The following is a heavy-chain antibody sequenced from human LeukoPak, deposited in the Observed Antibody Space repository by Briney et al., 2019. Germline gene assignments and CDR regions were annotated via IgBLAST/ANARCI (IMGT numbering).Heavy chain of an antibody. J-gene: IGHJ4*02. CDR2: LYISGST. V-gene: IGHV4-4*07. CDR1: GASISSFY. Sequence: SETLSLTCTVSGASISSFYYSWVRQTAGGGLEWIGRLYISGSTDYNPSLKSRVTISVDTSKNQFSLKLSSVTAADTAVYFCARDLSGSLYFDYWGQGVLVTVSS. D-gene: IGHD3-10*01. CDR3: ARDLSGSLYFDY.